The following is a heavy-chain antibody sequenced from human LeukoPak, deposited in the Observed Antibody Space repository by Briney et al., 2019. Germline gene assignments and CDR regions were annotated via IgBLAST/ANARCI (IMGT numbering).Heavy chain of an antibody. V-gene: IGHV4-34*01. D-gene: IGHD3-10*01. Sequence: SETLSLTCAVYGGSFSDYYWSWIRQPPGKGLEWIGEINHSGSTNYNPSLKSRVTISVDTSKNQFSLKLSSVTAADTAVYYCARTHYYGSGSYLDAFDIWGQGTMVTVSS. CDR2: INHSGST. J-gene: IGHJ3*02. CDR3: ARTHYYGSGSYLDAFDI. CDR1: GGSFSDYY.